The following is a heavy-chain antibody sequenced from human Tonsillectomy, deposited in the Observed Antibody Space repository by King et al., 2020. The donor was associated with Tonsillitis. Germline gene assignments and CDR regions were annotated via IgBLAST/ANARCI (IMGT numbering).Heavy chain of an antibody. Sequence: VQLVESGGGVVQPGRSLRLPCAASGFTFSSYGMHWVRQAPGKGLEWVAVISYDGSNKYYADSVKGRFTISRDNSKNTLYLQMNSLRAEDTAVYYCARPKYSSSWYWFDPWGQGTLVTVSS. V-gene: IGHV3-30*03. CDR2: ISYDGSNK. D-gene: IGHD6-13*01. CDR1: GFTFSSYG. CDR3: ARPKYSSSWYWFDP. J-gene: IGHJ5*02.